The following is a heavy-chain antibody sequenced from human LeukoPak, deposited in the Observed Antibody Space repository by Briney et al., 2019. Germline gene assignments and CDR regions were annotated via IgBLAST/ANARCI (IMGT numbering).Heavy chain of an antibody. CDR1: GFTVSGNY. CDR2: IYSSDNT. V-gene: IGHV3-66*01. J-gene: IGHJ1*01. Sequence: PGGSLRLSCAASGFTVSGNYMSWVRQAPGKGLEWVSVIYSSDNTYYIDSVKGRFTISRDNSKNTLYLQMNSLRVEDTATYYCVMTAGRASATDHWGQGALVTVSS. CDR3: VMTAGRASATDH. D-gene: IGHD2-2*01.